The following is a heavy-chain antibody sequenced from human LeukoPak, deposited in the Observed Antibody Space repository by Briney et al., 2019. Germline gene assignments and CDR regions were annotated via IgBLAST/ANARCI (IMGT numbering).Heavy chain of an antibody. CDR1: GFAFSDYY. CDR3: AGFSGGGGQKDFSYYMDV. D-gene: IGHD3-16*01. V-gene: IGHV3-11*01. J-gene: IGHJ6*03. CDR2: ISNRGSNL. Sequence: GGSLRLSCVASGFAFSDYYMTWIRQAPGKGLEWISYISNRGSNLFYADFVKGRFTISRDNAKNSLYLQMSSVRAEDTAVYSCAGFSGGGGQKDFSYYMDVWGKGTTVTVSS.